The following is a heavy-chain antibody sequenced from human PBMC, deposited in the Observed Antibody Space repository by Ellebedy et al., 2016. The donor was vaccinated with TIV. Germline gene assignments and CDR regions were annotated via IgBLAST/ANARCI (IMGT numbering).Heavy chain of an antibody. J-gene: IGHJ5*02. CDR3: AKVGRCAGSPGRGDWFDP. V-gene: IGHV1-2*02. D-gene: IGHD2-15*01. CDR1: GYVFTSFF. Sequence: AASVKVSCKASGYVFTSFFIHWLRQAPGQRLEWLGWMYPYTGGTKYSQKLQDRITMTRDTSINTAYLELTRLKSDDTAVYYCAKVGRCAGSPGRGDWFDPWGQGTLVTVSS. CDR2: MYPYTGGT.